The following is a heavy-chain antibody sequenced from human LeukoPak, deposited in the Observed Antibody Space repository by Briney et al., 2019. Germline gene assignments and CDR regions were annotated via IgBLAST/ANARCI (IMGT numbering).Heavy chain of an antibody. CDR1: GGSISSYY. CDR2: INHSGST. V-gene: IGHV4-34*01. D-gene: IGHD5-24*01. CDR3: ARDGYNYDAFDI. Sequence: PSETLSLTCTVSGGSISSYYWSWIRQPPGKGLEWIGEINHSGSTNYNPSLKSRVTISVDTSKNQFSLKLSSVTAADTAVYYCARDGYNYDAFDIWGQGTMVTVSS. J-gene: IGHJ3*02.